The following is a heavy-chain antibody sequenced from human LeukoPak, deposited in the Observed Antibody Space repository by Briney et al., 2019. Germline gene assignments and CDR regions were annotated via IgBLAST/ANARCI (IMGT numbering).Heavy chain of an antibody. CDR2: IRYDGSNK. Sequence: GGSLRLSCAASGFTFSSYGMHWVRQAPGKGLEWVAFIRYDGSNKYYADSVKGRFTISRVNSKNTLCLQMNSLRAEDTAVYYCAKDKLDYSNYVGYYYMDVWGKGNTVTVSS. V-gene: IGHV3-30*02. J-gene: IGHJ6*03. CDR3: AKDKLDYSNYVGYYYMDV. CDR1: GFTFSSYG. D-gene: IGHD4-11*01.